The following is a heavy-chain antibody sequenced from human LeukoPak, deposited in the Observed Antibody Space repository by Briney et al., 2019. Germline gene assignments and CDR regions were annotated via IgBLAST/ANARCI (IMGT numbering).Heavy chain of an antibody. Sequence: GASVKVSCKASGYTFTSYAVHWVRQAPGQRLEWMGWINAGNGNTKYSQKFQGRVTITRDTSASTAYMELSSLRSEDTAVYYCARNYYDFWSGYSSPLDYWGQGALVTVSS. D-gene: IGHD3-3*01. V-gene: IGHV1-3*01. J-gene: IGHJ4*02. CDR3: ARNYYDFWSGYSSPLDY. CDR2: INAGNGNT. CDR1: GYTFTSYA.